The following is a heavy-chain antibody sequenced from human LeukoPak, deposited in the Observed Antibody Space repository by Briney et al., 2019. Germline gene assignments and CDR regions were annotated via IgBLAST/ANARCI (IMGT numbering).Heavy chain of an antibody. CDR1: GRSFSGYY. J-gene: IGHJ5*02. Sequence: PSETLSLTCAVYGRSFSGYYWSWIRQPPGKGLEWIGEINHSGSTNYNPSLKSRVTISVDTSKNQSSLKLSSVTAADTAVYYCARGADYDSSGYYYRGRGYNWFDPWGQGTVVTVSS. CDR3: ARGADYDSSGYYYRGRGYNWFDP. CDR2: INHSGST. D-gene: IGHD3-22*01. V-gene: IGHV4-34*01.